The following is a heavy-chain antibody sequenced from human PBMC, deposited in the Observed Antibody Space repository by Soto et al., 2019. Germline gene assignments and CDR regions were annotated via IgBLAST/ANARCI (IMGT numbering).Heavy chain of an antibody. V-gene: IGHV1-69*13. CDR3: ARVFRAYYYYGLDG. CDR1: GGTFSSYA. J-gene: IGHJ6*02. Sequence: SVKVSCKASGGTFSSYAISWVRQAPGQGLEWMGGIIPIFGTANYAQKFQGRVTITADESTSTAYMELSSLRSEDTAVYYCARVFRAYYYYGLDGSGQGTTVTVSS. CDR2: IIPIFGTA.